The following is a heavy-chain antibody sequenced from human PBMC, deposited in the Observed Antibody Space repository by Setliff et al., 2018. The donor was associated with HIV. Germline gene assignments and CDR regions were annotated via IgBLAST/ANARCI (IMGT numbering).Heavy chain of an antibody. CDR1: GGSFSGYY. D-gene: IGHD5-18*01. CDR3: ARGADSYGSVFDY. CDR2: INHSGST. Sequence: SETLSLTCAVYGGSFSGYYWSWIRQPPGKGLEWIGEINHSGSTNYNPSLKSRVTISVDTSKNQFSLKLSSVTAADTAVYYCARGADSYGSVFDYWGQGTLVTVSS. J-gene: IGHJ4*02. V-gene: IGHV4-34*01.